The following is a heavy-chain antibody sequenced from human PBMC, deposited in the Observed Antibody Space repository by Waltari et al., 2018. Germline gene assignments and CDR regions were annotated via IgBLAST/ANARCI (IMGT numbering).Heavy chain of an antibody. V-gene: IGHV4-34*01. D-gene: IGHD4-4*01. CDR3: ARGRDNSNFGTLFQY. CDR2: SHQGGIT. J-gene: IGHJ4*02. Sequence: QVQLQLWGAGLFKPSETLSLTCAVYGGSFSDHYWAWIRQSPGKGLEWVGESHQGGITTYNPSLKSRVTISMDPSQTRVSLRLHCVTAADTAVYYCARGRDNSNFGTLFQYWGQGLLVTVSS. CDR1: GGSFSDHY.